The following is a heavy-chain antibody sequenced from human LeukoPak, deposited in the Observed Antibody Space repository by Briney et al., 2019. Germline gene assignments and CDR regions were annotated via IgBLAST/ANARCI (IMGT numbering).Heavy chain of an antibody. D-gene: IGHD5-12*01. V-gene: IGHV4-39*07. CDR2: IYYSGST. J-gene: IGHJ4*02. Sequence: SETLSLTCTVSGGSISSSSYYWGWIRQPPGKGLEWIGSIYYSGSTYYNPSLKSRVTISVDTSKNQFSLKLSSVTAADTAVYYCAREYSGYDSSDYWGQGTLVTVSS. CDR1: GGSISSSSYY. CDR3: AREYSGYDSSDY.